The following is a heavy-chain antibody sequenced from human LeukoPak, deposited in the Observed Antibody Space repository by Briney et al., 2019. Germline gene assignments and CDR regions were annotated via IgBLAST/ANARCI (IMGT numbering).Heavy chain of an antibody. V-gene: IGHV4-61*02. Sequence: SETLSLTCTVSGGSISSVSYYWSWLRQPAGKGLEWIGRIYTSGSTNYNPSLKRRVTISVDTSKNQFSLKLSSVTAADTAVYYCARDRGWYHAFDIWGQGTMVTVSS. J-gene: IGHJ3*02. D-gene: IGHD2-15*01. CDR1: GGSISSVSYY. CDR3: ARDRGWYHAFDI. CDR2: IYTSGST.